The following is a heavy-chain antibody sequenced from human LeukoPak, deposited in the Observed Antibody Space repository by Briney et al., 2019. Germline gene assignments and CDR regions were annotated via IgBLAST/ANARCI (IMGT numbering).Heavy chain of an antibody. CDR3: ARSQSGSLRATFDY. CDR1: GYIFNNYG. CDR2: INTFNGDT. D-gene: IGHD3-22*01. Sequence: ASVNVSCKASGYIFNNYGIIWVPQAPGQGLEGMGWINTFNGDTRYAQKVQGRVTMTTNTSTTTVYLELRSVTSADTAVYYCARSQSGSLRATFDYWGQGTLVTVSS. V-gene: IGHV1-18*01. J-gene: IGHJ4*02.